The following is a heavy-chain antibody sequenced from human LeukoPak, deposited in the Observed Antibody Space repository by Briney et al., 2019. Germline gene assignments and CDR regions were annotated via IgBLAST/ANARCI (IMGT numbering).Heavy chain of an antibody. CDR3: ARVRGDIVVVPAHFDP. Sequence: GGSLRLSCAASGFTFTSYEMDWVRQAPGKGLEWLSYISSGGDTIYYADSVKGRFTISRDNAKNSLYLQMNSLRAEDTAVYYCARVRGDIVVVPAHFDPWGQGTLVTVSS. V-gene: IGHV3-48*03. CDR2: ISSGGDTI. D-gene: IGHD2-2*01. CDR1: GFTFTSYE. J-gene: IGHJ5*02.